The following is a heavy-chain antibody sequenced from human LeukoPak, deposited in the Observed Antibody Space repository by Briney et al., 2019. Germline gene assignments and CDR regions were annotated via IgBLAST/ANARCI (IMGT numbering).Heavy chain of an antibody. V-gene: IGHV1-2*02. CDR3: ARAPKTGQYVV. D-gene: IGHD1-1*01. J-gene: IGHJ4*02. CDR2: INPNSGGT. Sequence: GAAVKVSCKASGYTFTGYYMHWVRQPPGQELEWMGWINPNSGGTNYAQKFQGRVTMTRDTSISTAYMELSRLRSDDTAVYYCARAPKTGQYVVWGQGTLVTVSS. CDR1: GYTFTGYY.